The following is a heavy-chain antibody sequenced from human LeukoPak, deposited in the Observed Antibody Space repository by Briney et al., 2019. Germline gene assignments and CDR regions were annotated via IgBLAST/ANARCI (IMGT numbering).Heavy chain of an antibody. V-gene: IGHV3-74*01. Sequence: PGGSLRLSCAASGFTFSSYWMHWVRQAPGKGLVWVSRISSDGSNTTYADSVKGRFTISRDNAKNSVYLQMNSLRDEDTAVYYCVRDPDALDYWGQGTLVTVSS. CDR2: ISSDGSNT. CDR3: VRDPDALDY. CDR1: GFTFSSYW. J-gene: IGHJ4*02.